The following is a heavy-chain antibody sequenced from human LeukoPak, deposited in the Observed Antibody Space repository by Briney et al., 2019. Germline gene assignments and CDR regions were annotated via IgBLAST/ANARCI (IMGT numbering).Heavy chain of an antibody. CDR3: ATSDNWVAGDV. Sequence: GGSLRLSCAASGFTLKDYWMSWVRQAPGKGPEWVANINKEGNEEHFVDSVKGRFTVSGDNAKNSLFLQMNSLRVEDTAVYYCATSDNWVAGDVWGQGTTVSVSS. D-gene: IGHD1-1*01. CDR1: GFTLKDYW. CDR2: INKEGNEE. J-gene: IGHJ6*02. V-gene: IGHV3-7*01.